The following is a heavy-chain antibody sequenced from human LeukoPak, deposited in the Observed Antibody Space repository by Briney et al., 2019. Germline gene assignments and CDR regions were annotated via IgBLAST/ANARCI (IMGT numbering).Heavy chain of an antibody. CDR1: GFTFDDYA. V-gene: IGHV3-9*03. Sequence: GVSLRLSCAASGFTFDDYAMHWVRQAPGKGLEWVSGISWNSGSIGYADSVKGRFTISRDNAKNSLYLQMNSLRAEDMALYYCAKEGGVLNAFDIWGQGTMVTVSS. D-gene: IGHD1-26*01. J-gene: IGHJ3*02. CDR2: ISWNSGSI. CDR3: AKEGGVLNAFDI.